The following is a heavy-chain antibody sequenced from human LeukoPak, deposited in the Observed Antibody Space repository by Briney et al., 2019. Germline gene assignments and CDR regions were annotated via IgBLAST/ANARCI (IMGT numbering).Heavy chain of an antibody. J-gene: IGHJ4*02. CDR2: IYHSGST. Sequence: SETQSLTCTVSGGSISSGGYCWSWIRQPPGKGLEWIGYIYHSGSTYYNPSLKSRVTISVDRSKNQFSLKLSSVTAADTAVYYCARGSLWFGEPSNFDYWSQGTLVAVSS. V-gene: IGHV4-30-2*01. CDR3: ARGSLWFGEPSNFDY. D-gene: IGHD3-10*01. CDR1: GGSISSGGYC.